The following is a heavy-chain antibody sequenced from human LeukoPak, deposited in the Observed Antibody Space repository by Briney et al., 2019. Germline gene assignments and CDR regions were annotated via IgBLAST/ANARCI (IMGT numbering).Heavy chain of an antibody. J-gene: IGHJ4*02. V-gene: IGHV4-4*07. D-gene: IGHD6-13*01. CDR2: IRTSGNN. CDR1: DGSMTNYY. CDR3: AGSSNWLPFDH. Sequence: KTSETLSLTCTVPDGSMTNYYWSWIRQPAGKGLEWIGRIRTSGNNNYNPSLASRVTISVDTSKNQFSLKLNSVTAADTAVYYCAGSSNWLPFDHWGQGALVTVSS.